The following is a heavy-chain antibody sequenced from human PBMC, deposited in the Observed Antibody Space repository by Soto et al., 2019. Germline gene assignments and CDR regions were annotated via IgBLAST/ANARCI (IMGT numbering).Heavy chain of an antibody. Sequence: QVQLQESGPGLVKPSETLSLTCTVSGGSISSYYWSWIRQPPGKGLEWIGYISYSGSTNYNPSLKSRVTISVDTPKNQFSLKLNSMTAADTAVYYCARHNYGSGSTYFDYWGQGTLVTVSS. V-gene: IGHV4-59*08. CDR3: ARHNYGSGSTYFDY. J-gene: IGHJ4*02. CDR2: ISYSGST. CDR1: GGSISSYY. D-gene: IGHD3-10*01.